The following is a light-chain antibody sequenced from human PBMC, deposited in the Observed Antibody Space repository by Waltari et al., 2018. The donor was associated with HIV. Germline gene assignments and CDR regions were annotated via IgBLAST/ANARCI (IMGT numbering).Light chain of an antibody. V-gene: IGLV2-23*02. CDR1: SSDVGSYNL. CDR2: EVS. CDR3: CSYAGSSTFEGV. Sequence: QSALTQPASVSGSPGQSITISCTGTSSDVGSYNLVSWSQQHPGKAPKLMIYEVSKRPSGVSNRFSGSKSGNTASLTISGLQAEDEADYYCCSYAGSSTFEGVFGGGTKLTVL. J-gene: IGLJ3*02.